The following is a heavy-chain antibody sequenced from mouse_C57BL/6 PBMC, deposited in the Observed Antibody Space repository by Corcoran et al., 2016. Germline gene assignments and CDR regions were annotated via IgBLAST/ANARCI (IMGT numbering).Heavy chain of an antibody. CDR1: GYTFTTYG. V-gene: IGHV9-3*01. D-gene: IGHD2-4*01. Sequence: QIQLVQSGPELKKPGETVKISCKASGYTFTTYGMSWVKQAPGKGLKWMGWINTYSGVPTYADDFKGRFAFSLETSASTAYLQINNLKNEDTATYVCARDDYDVWFAYWGQGTLVTVSA. J-gene: IGHJ3*01. CDR2: INTYSGVP. CDR3: ARDDYDVWFAY.